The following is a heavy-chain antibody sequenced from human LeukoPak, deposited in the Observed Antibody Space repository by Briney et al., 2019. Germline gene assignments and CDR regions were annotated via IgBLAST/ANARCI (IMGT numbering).Heavy chain of an antibody. CDR3: ARVSRTLNYYYYYYMDV. J-gene: IGHJ6*03. D-gene: IGHD2-2*01. Sequence: GGSLSLSCAASGCTLSDYGMSWGRHAPGKGLDWVSGMNWNGGSTGYADSVKGRFTISRDNAKNSLYLQMNSLRAEDTALYYCARVSRTLNYYYYYYMDVWGKGTTVTVSS. CDR2: MNWNGGST. CDR1: GCTLSDYG. V-gene: IGHV3-20*04.